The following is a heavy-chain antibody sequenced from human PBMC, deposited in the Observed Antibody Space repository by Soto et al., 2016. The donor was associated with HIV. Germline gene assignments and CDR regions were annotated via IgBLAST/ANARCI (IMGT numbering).Heavy chain of an antibody. CDR1: GFTFSSYA. CDR3: AAPIDQLLWFGDINWFDP. D-gene: IGHD3-10*01. V-gene: IGHV3-23*01. Sequence: EVQLLESGGGLVQPGGSLRLSCAASGFTFSSYAMSWVRQAPGKGLEWVSAISGSGGSTYYADSVKGRFTISRDNSKNTLYLQMNSLRAEDTAVYYCAAPIDQLLWFGDINWFDPWGQGTLVTVSS. J-gene: IGHJ5*02. CDR2: ISGSGGST.